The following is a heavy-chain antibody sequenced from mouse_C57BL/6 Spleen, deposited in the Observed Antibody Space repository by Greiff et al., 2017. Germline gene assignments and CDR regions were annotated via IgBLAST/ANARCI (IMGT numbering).Heavy chain of an antibody. D-gene: IGHD1-1*01. J-gene: IGHJ4*01. CDR2: INYDGSST. CDR3: ARRDYAYAMDY. Sequence: EVHLVESEGGLVQPGSSMKLSCTASGFTFSDYYMAWVRQVPEKGLEWVANINYDGSSTYYLDSLKSRFIISRDNAKNILYLQMSSLKSEDTATYYCARRDYAYAMDYWGQGTSVTVSS. CDR1: GFTFSDYY. V-gene: IGHV5-16*01.